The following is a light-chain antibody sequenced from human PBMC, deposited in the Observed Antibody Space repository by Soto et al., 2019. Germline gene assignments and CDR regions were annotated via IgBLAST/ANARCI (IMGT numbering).Light chain of an antibody. CDR2: DAS. J-gene: IGKJ2*01. CDR3: QQYSSWSPRYT. CDR1: PSVSSY. Sequence: EIVMTQSPATLSVSPGARATLSCRASPSVSSYLAWYQQKPGLPPRHLIYDASTRATGIPDRFSGSGSGTDFTLTISSRQSADFAVYYCQQYSSWSPRYTFGRGTKLEIK. V-gene: IGKV3-15*01.